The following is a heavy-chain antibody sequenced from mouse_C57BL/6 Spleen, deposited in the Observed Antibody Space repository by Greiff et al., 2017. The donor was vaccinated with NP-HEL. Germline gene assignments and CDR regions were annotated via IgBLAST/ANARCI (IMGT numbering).Heavy chain of an antibody. CDR2: ISSGSGTI. Sequence: EVQLVESGGGLVKPGGSLKLSCAASGFTFSDYGMHWVRQAPEKGLEWVAYISSGSGTISYADTVKGRFTISRDNAKNTLFLQMTSLRSAETAVYYCAGPLAGKCYFDVWGTGTTVTVSS. CDR3: AGPLAGKCYFDV. D-gene: IGHD4-1*01. CDR1: GFTFSDYG. J-gene: IGHJ1*03. V-gene: IGHV5-17*01.